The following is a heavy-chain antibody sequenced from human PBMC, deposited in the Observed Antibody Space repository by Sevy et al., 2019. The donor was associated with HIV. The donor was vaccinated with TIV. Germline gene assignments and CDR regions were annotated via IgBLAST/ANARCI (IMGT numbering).Heavy chain of an antibody. V-gene: IGHV4-39*01. CDR2: NYYSGDT. J-gene: IGHJ2*01. CDR1: GGSISGSNYY. Sequence: SETVSLTCIVSGGSISGSNYYWGWVRQSPGQGPEWIGSNYYSGDTYYNPSLKSRVTISVDTSKNQFSVNLNSMTAADTAVYYCARHRAYCSDGSCYSPWYFDLWGRGTLVTVSS. D-gene: IGHD2-15*01. CDR3: ARHRAYCSDGSCYSPWYFDL.